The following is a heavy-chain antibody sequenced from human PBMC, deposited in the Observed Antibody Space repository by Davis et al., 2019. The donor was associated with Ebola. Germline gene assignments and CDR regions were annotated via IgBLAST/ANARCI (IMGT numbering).Heavy chain of an antibody. D-gene: IGHD2/OR15-2a*01. CDR1: GFTFSSYS. CDR2: ITSSNSYI. V-gene: IGHV3-21*01. CDR3: VRDVTI. Sequence: GESLKISCAASGFTFSSYSMNCVPHAPGSGLEWFSSITSSNSYIYYSDSVRDRFTISRENAKNSLYLQMKSLGADDTAVYYCVRDVTIWGQGTMVTVSS. J-gene: IGHJ3*02.